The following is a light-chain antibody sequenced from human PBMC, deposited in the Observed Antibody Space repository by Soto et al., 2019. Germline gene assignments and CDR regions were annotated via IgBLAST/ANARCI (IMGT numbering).Light chain of an antibody. J-gene: IGLJ3*02. V-gene: IGLV2-14*01. CDR3: SSYTSSSTWV. CDR2: EVS. CDR1: SSDVGGYNY. Sequence: QSALTQPASVSGSPGQSITISYIGTSSDVGGYNYVSWYQQHPGKAPKLMIYEVSNRPSGVSNRFSGSKSGNTASLTISGLQAEDEADYYCSSYTSSSTWVFGGGTKLTVL.